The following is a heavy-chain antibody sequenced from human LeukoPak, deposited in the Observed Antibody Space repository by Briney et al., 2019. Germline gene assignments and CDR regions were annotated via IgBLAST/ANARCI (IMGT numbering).Heavy chain of an antibody. CDR3: AKALGGDFDY. CDR1: GFTVSSNS. D-gene: IGHD2-21*01. V-gene: IGHV3-53*01. Sequence: GGSLRLSCTVSGFTVSSNSMSWVRQAPGKGLEWVSFIYSDNTHYSDSVKGRFTISRDNSKNTLYLQMNSLRAEDTAVYYCAKALGGDFDYWGQGTLVTVSS. CDR2: IYSDNT. J-gene: IGHJ4*02.